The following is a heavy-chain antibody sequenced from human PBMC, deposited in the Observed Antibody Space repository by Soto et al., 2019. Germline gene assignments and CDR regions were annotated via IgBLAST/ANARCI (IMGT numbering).Heavy chain of an antibody. CDR3: ARDRGVIPYYFDY. CDR1: GGSVSSCSYY. CDR2: IYYSGST. J-gene: IGHJ4*02. V-gene: IGHV4-61*01. Sequence: SENLSLTCTVSGGSVSSCSYYWIWIRQPPGKGLEWIGYIYYSGSTNYNRSLKSRVTISVDTSKNQFSLKLSSVTAADTAVYYCARDRGVIPYYFDYWGQGTLVTVSS. D-gene: IGHD3-10*01.